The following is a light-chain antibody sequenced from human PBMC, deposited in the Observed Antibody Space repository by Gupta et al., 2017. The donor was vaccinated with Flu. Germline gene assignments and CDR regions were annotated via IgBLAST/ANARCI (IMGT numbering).Light chain of an antibody. Sequence: IQMAQSRSSLSASVGDRVTITCRASQGIRNDLRWYQQQPGTAPRRLIFDASNLPSGVPSRFSGTGSGTEFTLTISSVQPEYSVTYYCLQHNTYPLTFGGGTQVEIK. V-gene: IGKV1-17*01. CDR2: DAS. J-gene: IGKJ4*01. CDR1: QGIRND. CDR3: LQHNTYPLT.